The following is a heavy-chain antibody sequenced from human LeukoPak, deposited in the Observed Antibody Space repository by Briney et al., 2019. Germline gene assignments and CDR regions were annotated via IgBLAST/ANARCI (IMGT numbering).Heavy chain of an antibody. J-gene: IGHJ4*02. CDR2: IYYSGST. CDR3: AKDLSQEGEEEAGFDY. Sequence: PSETLSLTCTVSGGSISSSSYYWGWIRQPPGKGLEWIGSIYYSGSTYYNPSLKSRVTISVDTSKNQFSLKLSSVTAADTAVYYCAKDLSQEGEEEAGFDYWGQGTLVTVSS. D-gene: IGHD2-21*01. CDR1: GGSISSSSYY. V-gene: IGHV4-39*02.